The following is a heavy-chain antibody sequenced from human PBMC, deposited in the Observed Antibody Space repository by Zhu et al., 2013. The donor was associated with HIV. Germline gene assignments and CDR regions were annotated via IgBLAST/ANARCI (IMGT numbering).Heavy chain of an antibody. J-gene: IGHJ5*02. CDR3: TRGGLVKWGRDNWFDP. CDR2: VNPRAGSR. V-gene: IGHV1-46*01. Sequence: AQSGAEVTKTGTTVKVSCKTNEYAFTGHYIHWVRQAPGQGLEWMGVVNPRAGSRKYALKLEGRVTMTTDRSTNMVYMELRSLKFDDTAVYFCTRGGLVKWGRDNWFDPWGQGTLVIVSS. D-gene: IGHD3-16*01. CDR1: EYAFTGHY.